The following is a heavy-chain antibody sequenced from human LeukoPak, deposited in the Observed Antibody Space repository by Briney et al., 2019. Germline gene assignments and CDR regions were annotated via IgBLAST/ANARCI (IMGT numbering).Heavy chain of an antibody. Sequence: GGSLRLSCAASGFTFSGHAMHWVRETPGVGLEWVAIIGNDGRDQHYSESVKGRFTISRDNSKNTLFLQLNSLRPEDTALYLCARDLMWGFDYWGQGTLVTVSS. CDR1: GFTFSGHA. V-gene: IGHV3-30*02. CDR2: IGNDGRDQ. D-gene: IGHD7-27*01. J-gene: IGHJ4*02. CDR3: ARDLMWGFDY.